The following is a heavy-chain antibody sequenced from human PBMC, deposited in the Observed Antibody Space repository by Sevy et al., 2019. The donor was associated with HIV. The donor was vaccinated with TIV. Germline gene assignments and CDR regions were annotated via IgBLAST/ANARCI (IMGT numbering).Heavy chain of an antibody. CDR3: AREPGYCSGGSCYSSWLDP. V-gene: IGHV1-2*02. CDR1: GYTFTGYY. J-gene: IGHJ5*02. CDR2: INPNSGGT. D-gene: IGHD2-15*01. Sequence: ASVKVSCKASGYTFTGYYMHWVRQAPGQGLEWMGWINPNSGGTNYAQKFQGRVTMTRDTSISTAYMELSRLRSDDTAVYYCAREPGYCSGGSCYSSWLDPWGQGTLVTVSS.